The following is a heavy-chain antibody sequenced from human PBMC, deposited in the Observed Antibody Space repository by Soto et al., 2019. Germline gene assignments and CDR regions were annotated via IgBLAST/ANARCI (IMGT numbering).Heavy chain of an antibody. CDR3: ARGQPAASPYYYYYMDV. CDR2: INHSGST. Sequence: SETLSLTCAVYGGSFRGYYWSWIRQPPGKGLEWIGEINHSGSTNYNPSLKSRVTISVDTSKNQFSLELSSVTAADTAVYYCARGQPAASPYYYYYMDVWGKGTTVTVAS. V-gene: IGHV4-34*01. D-gene: IGHD2-2*01. CDR1: GGSFRGYY. J-gene: IGHJ6*03.